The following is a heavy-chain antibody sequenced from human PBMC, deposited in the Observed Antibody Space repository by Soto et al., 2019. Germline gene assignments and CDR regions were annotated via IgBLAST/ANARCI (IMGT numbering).Heavy chain of an antibody. D-gene: IGHD3-3*01. V-gene: IGHV3-11*01. CDR3: AKRPYYDFWSGYYFQY. CDR2: ISSSGSTT. Sequence: GGSLRLSCAASGFTFSDYYMSWIRQAPGKGLEWVSYISSSGSTTYYADSVKGRFTISRDNAKNSLYLQMNSLRAEDTAVYYCAKRPYYDFWSGYYFQYWGQGTLVTVSS. J-gene: IGHJ1*01. CDR1: GFTFSDYY.